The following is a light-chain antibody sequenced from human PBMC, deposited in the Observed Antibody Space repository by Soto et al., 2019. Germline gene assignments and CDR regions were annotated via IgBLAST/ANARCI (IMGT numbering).Light chain of an antibody. V-gene: IGLV2-8*01. CDR1: SSDVGGYNY. CDR3: SSYAGSKSLV. J-gene: IGLJ2*01. Sequence: QSVLTQPPSASGSPGQSVTISCTGTSSDVGGYNYVSWYQQHPGKAPKLMIYEVNKRPSGVPDRFSGSKSGNTASLTVSGLQADEADYYCSSYAGSKSLVFGGGTKVTVL. CDR2: EVN.